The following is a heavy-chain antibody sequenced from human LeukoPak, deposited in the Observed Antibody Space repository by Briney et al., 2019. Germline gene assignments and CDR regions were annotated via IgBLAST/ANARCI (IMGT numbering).Heavy chain of an antibody. CDR1: GYTFTSYG. CDR3: ARVRMYYYGSGSYGYYYYMDV. Sequence: ASVKVSCKASGYTFTSYGISWVRQAPGQGLEWMGWISAYNGNTNYAQKLQGRVTMTTDTSTSTVYMELRSLRSDDTAVYYCARVRMYYYGSGSYGYYYYMDVWGKGTTVTISS. D-gene: IGHD3-10*01. J-gene: IGHJ6*03. V-gene: IGHV1-18*01. CDR2: ISAYNGNT.